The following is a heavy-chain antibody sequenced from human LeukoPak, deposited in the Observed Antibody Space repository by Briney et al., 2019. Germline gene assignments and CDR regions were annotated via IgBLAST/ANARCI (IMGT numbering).Heavy chain of an antibody. J-gene: IGHJ4*02. CDR2: ISGSGGST. CDR3: AKDSGSYYDFDY. CDR1: VFTLSSHA. V-gene: IGHV3-23*01. Sequence: PGGSLTLSCAPSVFTLSSHAMSCPRRSPGEGLEWVSAISGSGGSTYYADSVKGQFTISRDNSKNTLYLQMNSLRAEDTAVYYWAKDSGSYYDFDYWGQGTLVTVSS. D-gene: IGHD1-26*01.